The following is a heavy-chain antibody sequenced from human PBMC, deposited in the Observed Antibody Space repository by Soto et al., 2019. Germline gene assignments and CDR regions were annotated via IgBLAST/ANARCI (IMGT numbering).Heavy chain of an antibody. CDR2: IYYSGYT. CDR3: ARCFSGNYPSRPEEQYYFDS. J-gene: IGHJ4*02. D-gene: IGHD1-26*01. Sequence: TLSLSFTVACDCIRGYYWRWIRQPPGKGLEWIGYIYYSGYTSYNPSLKSRVTISVDTSKNQFSLKLNSVTAADTAVYYCARCFSGNYPSRPEEQYYFDSWGQGTLVTVS. CDR1: CDCIRGYY. V-gene: IGHV4-59*01.